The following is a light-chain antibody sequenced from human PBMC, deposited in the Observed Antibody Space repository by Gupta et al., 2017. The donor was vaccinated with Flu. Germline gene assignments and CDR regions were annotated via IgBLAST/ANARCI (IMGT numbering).Light chain of an antibody. CDR3: QQSDSTPPT. CDR1: QRISSY. V-gene: IGKV1-39*01. Sequence: DIQMTQSPSSLSASVGDRVTITCRASQRISSYLNWYQQKPGKAPKLLIYAASSLQSGVPSRFSGSGSGTDFTLTISRLQPEDFATYYCQQSDSTPPTFGQGTKLEIK. CDR2: AAS. J-gene: IGKJ2*01.